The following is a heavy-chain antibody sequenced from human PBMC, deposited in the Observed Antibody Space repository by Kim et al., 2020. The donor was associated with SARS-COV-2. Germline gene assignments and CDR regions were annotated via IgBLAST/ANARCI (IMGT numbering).Heavy chain of an antibody. D-gene: IGHD5-12*01. CDR2: TYYRSKWSN. CDR1: GDSVSGNSAA. Sequence: SQTLSLTCAISGDSVSGNSAAWNWIRQSPSRGLEWLGRTYYRSKWSNDYAVSVKSRISMNPDTSKNQFSLQLNSVTPEDTAVYYCARGSGYDYWFDPWGQGTLVTVSS. J-gene: IGHJ5*02. V-gene: IGHV6-1*01. CDR3: ARGSGYDYWFDP.